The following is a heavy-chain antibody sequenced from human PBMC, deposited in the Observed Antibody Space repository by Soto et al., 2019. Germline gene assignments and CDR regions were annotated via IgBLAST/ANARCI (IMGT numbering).Heavy chain of an antibody. Sequence: DTLSLTCTVSGASISSSNYYWGWIRQPPGRGLEWIGTMYYSGRTYYNPSLKSRVTTSVDTSKNQFSLKLSAVTATDTAVYYCARHGNTVTTGYYYGMDVWGQGTTVTVSS. D-gene: IGHD4-17*01. J-gene: IGHJ6*02. CDR3: ARHGNTVTTGYYYGMDV. V-gene: IGHV4-39*01. CDR1: GASISSSNYY. CDR2: MYYSGRT.